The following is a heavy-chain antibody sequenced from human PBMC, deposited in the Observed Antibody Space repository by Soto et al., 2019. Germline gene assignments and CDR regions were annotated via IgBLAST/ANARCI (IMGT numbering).Heavy chain of an antibody. Sequence: QVQLMQSGAEVKKPGSSVKVSCKASGGSFSTFAITWVRQAPGQGLEWLGGIIPVFAKATYAQKFQGRVIITAHRSTSTAYMELTSLTSDDKAVYYCAREPSQGDNSKYVGWFDPWGQGTLVTVSS. CDR2: IIPVFAKA. D-gene: IGHD1-7*01. CDR1: GGSFSTFA. J-gene: IGHJ5*02. CDR3: AREPSQGDNSKYVGWFDP. V-gene: IGHV1-69*06.